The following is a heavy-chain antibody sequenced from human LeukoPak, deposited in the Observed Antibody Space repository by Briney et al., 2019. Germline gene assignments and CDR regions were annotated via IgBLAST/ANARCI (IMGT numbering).Heavy chain of an antibody. V-gene: IGHV1-18*01. CDR1: GYTFTSYG. CDR3: ARGGYSSGWYVRAHDAFDI. J-gene: IGHJ3*02. D-gene: IGHD6-19*01. CDR2: ISAYNGNT. Sequence: ASVKVSCKASGYTFTSYGISWVRQAPGQGLEWMGWISAYNGNTNYAQKLQGRATMTTDTSTSTAYMELRSLRSDDTAVYYCARGGYSSGWYVRAHDAFDIWGQGTMVTVSS.